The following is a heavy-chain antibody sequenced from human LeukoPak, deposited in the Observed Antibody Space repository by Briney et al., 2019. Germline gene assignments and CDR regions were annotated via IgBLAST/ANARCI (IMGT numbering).Heavy chain of an antibody. CDR1: GFTFTSYG. V-gene: IGHV3-48*01. J-gene: IGHJ4*02. Sequence: PGGSLRLSCATSGFTFTSYGMNWVRQAPGKGLEWVSYISNSAILYADSVKGRFTISRDNARNALYLQMNSLRAEDTAVYYCARDLDGGTVTTSDYWGQGTLVTVSS. D-gene: IGHD4-17*01. CDR2: ISNSAI. CDR3: ARDLDGGTVTTSDY.